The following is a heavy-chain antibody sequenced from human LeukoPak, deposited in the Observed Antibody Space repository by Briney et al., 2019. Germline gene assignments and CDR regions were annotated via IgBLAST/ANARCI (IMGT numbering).Heavy chain of an antibody. J-gene: IGHJ4*02. V-gene: IGHV4-39*07. CDR3: ARDDPTYSSSWYVYSSGWPPRTIDAGDY. CDR2: IYYSGST. CDR1: GGSISSSSYY. D-gene: IGHD6-13*01. Sequence: SETLSLTCTVSGGSISSSSYYWGWIRQPPGKGLEWIGSIYYSGSTYYNPSLKSRVTISVDTSKNQFSLKLSSVTAADTAVYYCARDDPTYSSSWYVYSSGWPPRTIDAGDYWGQGTLVTVSS.